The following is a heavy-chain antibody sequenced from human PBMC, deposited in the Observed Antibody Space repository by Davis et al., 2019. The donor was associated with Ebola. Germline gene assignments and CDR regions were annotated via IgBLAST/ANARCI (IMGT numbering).Heavy chain of an antibody. CDR1: GFTFSSYS. CDR2: ISSSGSII. Sequence: GESLKISCAASGFTFSSYSMNWVRQAPGKGLEWVSFISSSGSIIKYADSVKGRFTISRDNAKNSLYLQMNSLRAEDTAVYYCARVSGFWSGYSTSYYGMDVWGQGTTVTVSS. J-gene: IGHJ6*02. D-gene: IGHD3-3*01. CDR3: ARVSGFWSGYSTSYYGMDV. V-gene: IGHV3-48*01.